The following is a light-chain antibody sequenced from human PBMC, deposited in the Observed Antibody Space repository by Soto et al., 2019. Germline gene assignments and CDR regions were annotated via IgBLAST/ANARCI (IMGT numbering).Light chain of an antibody. CDR1: QSVSSSY. CDR3: QQYGSSPTWT. CDR2: GAS. Sequence: EIVFTQSPGTLSLSPGGRATLSCRSSQSVSSSYLAWYQQKPGQAPRLLIYGASSRATGIPDRFSGSGSGTDFTLTISRLEPEDFAVYYCQQYGSSPTWTFGQGTRLEIK. J-gene: IGKJ5*01. V-gene: IGKV3-20*01.